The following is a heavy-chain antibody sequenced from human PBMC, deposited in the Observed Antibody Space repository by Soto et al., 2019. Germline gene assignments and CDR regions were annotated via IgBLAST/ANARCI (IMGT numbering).Heavy chain of an antibody. J-gene: IGHJ1*01. CDR2: ISWDGGST. D-gene: IGHD6-13*01. CDR3: AKGGFDPAAAGTAEYFQH. Sequence: GGSLRLSCAASGFTFDDYTMHWVRQAPGKGLEWVSLISWDGGSTYYADSVKGRFTISRDNSKNSLYLQMNSLRTEDTALYYCAKGGFDPAAAGTAEYFQHWGQGTLVTVSS. V-gene: IGHV3-43*01. CDR1: GFTFDDYT.